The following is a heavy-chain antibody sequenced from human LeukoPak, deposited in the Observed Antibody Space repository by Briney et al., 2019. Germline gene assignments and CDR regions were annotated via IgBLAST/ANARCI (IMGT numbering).Heavy chain of an antibody. D-gene: IGHD4-11*01. CDR2: ISSSSSYI. Sequence: GGSLRLSCAASGLTFSSYWMTWVRQAPGKGLEWVSSISSSSSYIYYADSVKGRFTISRDNAKNSLYLRMNSLRAEDTAVYYCARVYSNYVPDLDYWGQGTLVTVSS. CDR1: GLTFSSYW. J-gene: IGHJ4*02. CDR3: ARVYSNYVPDLDY. V-gene: IGHV3-21*01.